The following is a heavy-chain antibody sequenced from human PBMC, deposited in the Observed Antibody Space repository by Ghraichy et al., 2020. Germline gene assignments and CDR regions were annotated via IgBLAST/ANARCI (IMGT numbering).Heavy chain of an antibody. D-gene: IGHD4-23*01. CDR1: GYTFTGYY. CDR2: INPNSGGT. V-gene: IGHV1-2*02. CDR3: ARAPTVVTPDFDY. J-gene: IGHJ4*02. Sequence: ASVKVSCKASGYTFTGYYMHWVRQAPGQGLEWMGWINPNSGGTNYAQKFQGRVTMTRDTSISTAYMELSRLRSDDTAVYYCARAPTVVTPDFDYWGQGTLVTVSS.